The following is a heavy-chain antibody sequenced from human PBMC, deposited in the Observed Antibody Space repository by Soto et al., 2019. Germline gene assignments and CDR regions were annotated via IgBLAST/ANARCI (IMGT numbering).Heavy chain of an antibody. CDR1: GFTVSSNY. CDR3: AREGFLEWLFPFDY. D-gene: IGHD3-3*01. Sequence: GGSLRLSCAVSGFTVSSNYMSWVRQAPGKGLEWVSYISSNGSTIYYADSVKGRFTISRDNAKNSLYLQMNSLRAEDTAVYYCAREGFLEWLFPFDYWGQGTLVTVSS. V-gene: IGHV3-11*04. J-gene: IGHJ4*02. CDR2: ISSNGSTI.